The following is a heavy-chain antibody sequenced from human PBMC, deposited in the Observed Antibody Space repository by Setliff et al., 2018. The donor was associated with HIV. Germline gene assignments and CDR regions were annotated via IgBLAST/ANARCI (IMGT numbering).Heavy chain of an antibody. CDR1: GGPISSYY. V-gene: IGHV4-59*08. CDR3: ASQPAYSTDWYPPGYFDY. Sequence: LSLTCTVSGGPISSYYWSWIRQPPGKGLEWIGYIYYSGRTNYNPSLKSRVTISVDTSRNQFSLKLSSVTAADTAVYYCASQPAYSTDWYPPGYFDYWGQGTLVTVSS. J-gene: IGHJ4*02. D-gene: IGHD6-19*01. CDR2: IYYSGRT.